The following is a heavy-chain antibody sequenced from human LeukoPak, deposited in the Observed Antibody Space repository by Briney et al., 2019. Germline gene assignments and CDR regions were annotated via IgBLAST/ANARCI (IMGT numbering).Heavy chain of an antibody. Sequence: GGSLRLSCAASGFTFSSYAMSWVRQAPGKGLEWVSAISGSGGSTYYADSVKGRFTISRDNSKNTLYLQMSSLRAEDTAVYYCAKGGYSGSYYYYYGMDVWGQGTTVTVSS. CDR2: ISGSGGST. D-gene: IGHD1-26*01. CDR3: AKGGYSGSYYYYYGMDV. J-gene: IGHJ6*02. CDR1: GFTFSSYA. V-gene: IGHV3-23*01.